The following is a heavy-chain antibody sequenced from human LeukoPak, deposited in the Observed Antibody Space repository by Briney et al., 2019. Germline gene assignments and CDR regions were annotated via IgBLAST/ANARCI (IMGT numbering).Heavy chain of an antibody. CDR1: GRSVSSGSYY. Sequence: SETLSLTCTVSGRSVSSGSYYRSWLPQPPGKGLEWIGYIYYSGSTNYNPSLKSRVTISVDTSKNQFSLKLSSVTAADTAVHYCARVVATGGTDYWGQGTLVTVSS. CDR3: ARVVATGGTDY. CDR2: IYYSGST. J-gene: IGHJ4*02. D-gene: IGHD5-12*01. V-gene: IGHV4-61*01.